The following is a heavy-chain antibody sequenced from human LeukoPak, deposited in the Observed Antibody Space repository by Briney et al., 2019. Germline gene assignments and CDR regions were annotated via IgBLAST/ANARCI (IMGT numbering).Heavy chain of an antibody. D-gene: IGHD3-10*01. Sequence: PSETLSLTCTVSGGSISSYYWSWIRQPAGKGLEWIGRIYTSGSTNYNPSLKSRVTMSVDTSRNQFSLKLSSVTAADTAVYYCAREGGRGSSGSYDYWGQGTLVTVSS. V-gene: IGHV4-4*07. CDR3: AREGGRGSSGSYDY. J-gene: IGHJ4*02. CDR2: IYTSGST. CDR1: GGSISSYY.